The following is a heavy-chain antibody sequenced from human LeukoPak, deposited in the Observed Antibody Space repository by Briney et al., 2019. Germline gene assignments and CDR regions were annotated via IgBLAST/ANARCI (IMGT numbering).Heavy chain of an antibody. V-gene: IGHV1-8*01. Sequence: GASVKVSCKASGYTFTSYDINWVRQATGQGLEWMGWMNPNSGNTGYAQKFQGRVTMTRNTSISTAYMELSSLRFEDTAVYYCARGPVVVAATFFGYWGQGTLVTVSS. CDR1: GYTFTSYD. CDR2: MNPNSGNT. J-gene: IGHJ4*02. D-gene: IGHD2-15*01. CDR3: ARGPVVVAATFFGY.